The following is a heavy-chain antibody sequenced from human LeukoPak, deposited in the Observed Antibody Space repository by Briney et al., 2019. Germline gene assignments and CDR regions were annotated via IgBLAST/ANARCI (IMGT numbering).Heavy chain of an antibody. J-gene: IGHJ6*02. CDR3: ARHVDHWSSGGMDV. V-gene: IGHV5-10-1*04. CDR1: GYSFTSYR. Sequence: GESLKISCKGSGYSFTSYRISWVRQMPGKGLEWMGRIDPSDSYTNYSPSFQGQVTISADKSISTAYLQWSSLKASDTAMYYCARHVDHWSSGGMDVWGQGTTVTVSS. D-gene: IGHD2-21*01. CDR2: IDPSDSYT.